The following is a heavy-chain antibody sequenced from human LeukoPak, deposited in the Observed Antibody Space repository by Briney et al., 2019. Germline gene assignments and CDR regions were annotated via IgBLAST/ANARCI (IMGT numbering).Heavy chain of an antibody. D-gene: IGHD3-22*01. CDR3: ARVGRSSGYYDY. CDR2: IYHSGST. Sequence: PSETLSLTCAVSGGSFSSSNWWSWVRQPPGKGLEWIGEIYHSGSTNYNPSLKSRVTISVDKSKNQFSLKLSSVTAADTAVYYCARVGRSSGYYDYWGQGTLVTVSS. V-gene: IGHV4-4*02. J-gene: IGHJ4*02. CDR1: GGSFSSSNW.